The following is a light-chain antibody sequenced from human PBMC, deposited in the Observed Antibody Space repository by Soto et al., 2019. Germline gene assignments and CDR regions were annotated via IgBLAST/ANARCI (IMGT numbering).Light chain of an antibody. CDR3: QQYYSTPQT. Sequence: DIVMTQSPDSLAVPLGERATINCKSSQSVLYSSNNKNYLAWYQQKPGQPPKLLIYWASTRESGVPDRFSGSGYGTDFTLTISSLQAEDVAVYYCQQYYSTPQTFGQGTKVDIK. V-gene: IGKV4-1*01. CDR1: QSVLYSSNNKNY. J-gene: IGKJ1*01. CDR2: WAS.